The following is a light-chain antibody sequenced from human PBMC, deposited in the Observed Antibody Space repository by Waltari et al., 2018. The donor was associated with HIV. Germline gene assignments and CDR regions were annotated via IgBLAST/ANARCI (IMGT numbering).Light chain of an antibody. CDR2: DDL. CDR1: GSDVGHFNF. Sequence: QSALTQPASVSESLGQSITLPCTGGGSDVGHFNFVSWYQQRPGKAPRLMIYDDLKRPSGVSTRFSASKSGNTASLTISGLQVEDEADYYCCSYGGDNTFVFGGGTTVTVL. V-gene: IGLV2-23*02. J-gene: IGLJ3*02. CDR3: CSYGGDNTFV.